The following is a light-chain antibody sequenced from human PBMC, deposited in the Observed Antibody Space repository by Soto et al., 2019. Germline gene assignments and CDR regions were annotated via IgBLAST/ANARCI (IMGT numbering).Light chain of an antibody. CDR1: QSISNY. CDR3: EQSFSSSWT. V-gene: IGKV1-39*01. Sequence: DIQMTQSPASLSASIGDRVIITCRASQSISNYLNWYQHKPGRDPKFLIYAASSLQSVVPSRFSGSGSGTGFTLTISSLQREDFRTYFCEQSFSSSWTFGQGTKVE. CDR2: AAS. J-gene: IGKJ1*01.